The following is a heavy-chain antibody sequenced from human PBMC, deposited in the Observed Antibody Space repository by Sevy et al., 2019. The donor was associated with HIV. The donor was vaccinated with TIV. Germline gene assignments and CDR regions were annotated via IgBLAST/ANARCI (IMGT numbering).Heavy chain of an antibody. CDR3: ASHYCSGGSCSSFYYGMDV. D-gene: IGHD2-15*01. Sequence: GGSLRLSCAASGFSFSSYSMNWVRQAPGKGLEWVSYISSSSNTIYYEDSVKGRFTISRDNAKNSLHLQMNSLRDEDTAVYYCASHYCSGGSCSSFYYGMDVWGQGTTVTVSS. J-gene: IGHJ6*02. V-gene: IGHV3-48*02. CDR2: ISSSSNTI. CDR1: GFSFSSYS.